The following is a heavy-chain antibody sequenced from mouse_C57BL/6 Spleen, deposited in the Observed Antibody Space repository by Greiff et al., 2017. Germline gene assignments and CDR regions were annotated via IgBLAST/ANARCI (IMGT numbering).Heavy chain of an antibody. V-gene: IGHV1-80*01. CDR3: ARTSTAQAFAY. Sequence: QVQLQQSGAELVKPGASVKISCKASGYAFSSYWMNWVKQRPGRGLEWIGQIYPGGGGTNYNGKFKGKATLTADKSSSTAYMQLSSLTSEDSAVXFCARTSTAQAFAYWGQGTMVTVSA. CDR2: IYPGGGGT. D-gene: IGHD3-2*02. J-gene: IGHJ3*01. CDR1: GYAFSSYW.